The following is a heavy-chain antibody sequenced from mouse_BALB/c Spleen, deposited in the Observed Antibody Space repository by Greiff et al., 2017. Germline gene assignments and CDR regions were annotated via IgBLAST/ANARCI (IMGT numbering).Heavy chain of an antibody. J-gene: IGHJ4*01. D-gene: IGHD3-1*01. V-gene: IGHV5-17*02. Sequence: EVKLMESGGGLVQPGGSRKLSCAASGFTFSSFGMHWVRQAPEKGLEWVAYISSGSSTIYYADTVKGRFTISRDNTKNTLFLQMTSLRSEDTAMYYCARGRGTDWGQGTAVTVSS. CDR2: ISSGSSTI. CDR3: ARGRGTD. CDR1: GFTFSSFG.